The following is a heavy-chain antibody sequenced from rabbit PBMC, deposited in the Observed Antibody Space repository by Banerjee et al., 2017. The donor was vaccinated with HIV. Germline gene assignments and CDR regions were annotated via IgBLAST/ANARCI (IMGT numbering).Heavy chain of an antibody. Sequence: QEQLEESGGDLVKPGGSLTLTCTASGFSFSSSYWICWVRQAPGKGLEWIACIYAGSSGATYSASWAKGRFTISKASSTTVTLQMTSLTAADTATYFCAREAGYPGTYGYAPNLWGQGTLVTVS. CDR1: GFSFSSSYW. CDR3: AREAGYPGTYGYAPNL. D-gene: IGHD6-1*01. CDR2: IYAGSSGAT. V-gene: IGHV1S45*01. J-gene: IGHJ4*01.